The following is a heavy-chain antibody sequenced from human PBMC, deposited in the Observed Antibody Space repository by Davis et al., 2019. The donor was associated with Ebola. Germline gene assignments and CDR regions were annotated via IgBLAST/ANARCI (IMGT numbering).Heavy chain of an antibody. J-gene: IGHJ4*02. Sequence: PSETLSLTCAVYGGSFSGYYWSWIRQPPGKGLEWIGEINHSGSTNYNPSLKSRVTISVDTSKNQFSLKLSSVTAADTAVYYCARDRRVIAAAGTFDYWGQGTLVTVSS. D-gene: IGHD6-13*01. V-gene: IGHV4-34*01. CDR1: GGSFSGYY. CDR3: ARDRRVIAAAGTFDY. CDR2: INHSGST.